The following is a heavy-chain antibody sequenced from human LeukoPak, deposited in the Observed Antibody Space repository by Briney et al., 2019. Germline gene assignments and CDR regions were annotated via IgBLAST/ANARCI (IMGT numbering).Heavy chain of an antibody. J-gene: IGHJ6*03. Sequence: SETLSLTRTVSGGSISSGSYYWSWIRQPAGKGLEWIGRIYTSGSTNYNPSLRSRVTISVDTSKNQFSLKLSSVTAADTAVYYCASSVVVPAARTLYYYYYMDVWGKGTTVTVSS. V-gene: IGHV4-61*02. D-gene: IGHD2-2*01. CDR2: IYTSGST. CDR1: GGSISSGSYY. CDR3: ASSVVVPAARTLYYYYYMDV.